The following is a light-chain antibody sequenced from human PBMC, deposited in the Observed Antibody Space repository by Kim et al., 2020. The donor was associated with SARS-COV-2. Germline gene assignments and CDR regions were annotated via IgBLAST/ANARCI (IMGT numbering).Light chain of an antibody. V-gene: IGLV3-1*01. CDR1: NLGEKY. J-gene: IGLJ1*01. CDR3: QAWDSGITYV. CDR2: QDN. Sequence: SPGRTAHITCSGDNLGEKYAYWDQQKPGQSPVLVIYQDNKRPAGTPERFSGSNSGNTATLTISGTQPMDEADYFCQAWDSGITYVFGTGTKVTVL.